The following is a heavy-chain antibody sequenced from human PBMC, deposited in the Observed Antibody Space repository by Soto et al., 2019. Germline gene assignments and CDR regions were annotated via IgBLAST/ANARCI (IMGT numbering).Heavy chain of an antibody. J-gene: IGHJ4*02. CDR2: INVNNDNT. CDR3: ARSSFTAVDY. Sequence: QVQLVQSGTKVKKPGASVKVSCKASGYTFTSHTIHWMRQAPGQSLEWMAWINVNNDNTKYSHKFQGRVSLTMDTSASTVYMELSSLRSEDTAVYYCARSSFTAVDYWGQGTLVSVSS. V-gene: IGHV1-3*01. CDR1: GYTFTSHT. D-gene: IGHD5-18*01.